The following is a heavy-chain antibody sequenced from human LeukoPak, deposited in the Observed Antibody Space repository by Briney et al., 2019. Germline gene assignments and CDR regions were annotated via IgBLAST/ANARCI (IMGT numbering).Heavy chain of an antibody. V-gene: IGHV4-4*07. J-gene: IGHJ4*02. CDR1: GGSISNYY. D-gene: IGHD1-26*01. CDR3: VREAGATRFFDY. Sequence: KPSETLSLTCSVPGGSISNYYWSWIRQPAGKGLEWIGRINPSGGTNYHPSLKSRVTMSIDTSKNQFSLELSSVTAADTAVYYCVREAGATRFFDYWGQGTLVTVSS. CDR2: INPSGGT.